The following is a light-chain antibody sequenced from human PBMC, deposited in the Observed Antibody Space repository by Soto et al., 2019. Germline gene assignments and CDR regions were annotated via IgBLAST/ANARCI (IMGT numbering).Light chain of an antibody. CDR1: SSDVGGYNY. J-gene: IGLJ3*02. CDR3: CSYAGSRTFV. V-gene: IGLV2-23*01. Sequence: QSALTQPASVSGSPGQSITISCTGTSSDVGGYNYVSWYQQHPGKAPKLMIYESTKRPSGISHRFSGSKSDNTASLTISGLRAEDEAHYHCCSYAGSRTFVFGGGTKVTVL. CDR2: EST.